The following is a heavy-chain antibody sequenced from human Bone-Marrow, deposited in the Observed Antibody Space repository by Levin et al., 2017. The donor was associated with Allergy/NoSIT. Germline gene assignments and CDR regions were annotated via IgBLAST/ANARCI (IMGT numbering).Heavy chain of an antibody. CDR2: ISGRGETT. CDR1: GFTFNIYS. J-gene: IGHJ6*02. CDR3: AKARLTAAGSYAMDV. V-gene: IGHV3-23*01. D-gene: IGHD6-13*01. Sequence: SCAASGFTFNIYSMNWVRQAPGKGLEWVAVISGRGETTHFADSVKGRFTISRDNSRNTLYLQMNTLRVEDTAVYYCAKARLTAAGSYAMDVWGQGTTVTVSS.